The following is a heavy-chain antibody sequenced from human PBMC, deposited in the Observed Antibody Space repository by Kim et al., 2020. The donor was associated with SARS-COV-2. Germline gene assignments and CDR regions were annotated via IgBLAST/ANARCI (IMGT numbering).Heavy chain of an antibody. V-gene: IGHV3-30-3*01. D-gene: IGHD3-22*01. CDR1: GFTFSSHT. CDR2: ISYDGSNK. J-gene: IGHJ4*02. CDR3: AILGHNYDSSGYYLLFRGHAKYYFDY. Sequence: GGSLRLSCVASGFTFSSHTMHWVRQAPGKGLEWVAIISYDGSNKYYADSVKGRFTISRDNSKNTLYLQMNSLRVEDTAVYYCAILGHNYDSSGYYLLFRGHAKYYFDYWGQGTLVTVSS.